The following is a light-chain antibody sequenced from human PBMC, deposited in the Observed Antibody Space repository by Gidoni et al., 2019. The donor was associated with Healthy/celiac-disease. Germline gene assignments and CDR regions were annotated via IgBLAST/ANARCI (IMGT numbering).Light chain of an antibody. CDR3: QQYGRSPYT. Sequence: EIVLTQSPATLSLSPGERATLSCRASQSVSSCYSAWYQQNPGQAPRLINYGASSRATGIPDRFSGSGAGTDFILTISRLQHEDVAVYCCQQYGRSPYTFGEGTKLEIK. J-gene: IGKJ2*01. CDR2: GAS. V-gene: IGKV3-20*01. CDR1: QSVSSCY.